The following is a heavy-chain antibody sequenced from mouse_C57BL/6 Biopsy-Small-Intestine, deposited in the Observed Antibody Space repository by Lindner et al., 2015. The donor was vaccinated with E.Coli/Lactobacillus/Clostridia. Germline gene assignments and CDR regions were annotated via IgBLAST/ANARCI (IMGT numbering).Heavy chain of an antibody. CDR2: MNPKSENT. D-gene: IGHD1-1*01. CDR1: GYTFTSYD. Sequence: SVKVSCKASGYTFTSYDINWVRQATGQGLEWMGWMNPKSENTGYAQKFQGRVTMTSNTSISTAYMELSGLRSEDTAVYYCARGPQWDIGAYYGIDVWGQGTTVTVSS. V-gene: IGHV1-66*01. J-gene: IGHJ1*01. CDR3: ARGPQWDIGAYYGIDV.